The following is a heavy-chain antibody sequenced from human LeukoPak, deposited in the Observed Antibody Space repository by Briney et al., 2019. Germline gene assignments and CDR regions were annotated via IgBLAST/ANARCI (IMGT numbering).Heavy chain of an antibody. Sequence: ASVKVSCKTSGGTFSSYTITWVRQAPGQGLEWMGGIIPIFGTTNYAQKFQGRVTITADESTSTAYMDLRGLRSDDTAVYYCARGYDYGDYVGDFDYWGQGTLVTVSS. D-gene: IGHD4-17*01. J-gene: IGHJ4*02. CDR1: GGTFSSYT. CDR2: IIPIFGTT. CDR3: ARGYDYGDYVGDFDY. V-gene: IGHV1-69*13.